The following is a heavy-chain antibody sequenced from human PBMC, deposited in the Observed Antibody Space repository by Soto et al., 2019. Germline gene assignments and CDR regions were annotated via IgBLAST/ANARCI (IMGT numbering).Heavy chain of an antibody. D-gene: IGHD2-15*01. CDR1: GYNFNMYW. J-gene: IGHJ4*02. CDR2: INPDDSET. CDR3: ARQEQTRYCPSPKCFAPFDY. Sequence: PGESLKISCQGSGYNFNMYWIGWVRQMPGKGLEWMGIINPDDSETRYSPSFLGQVTISADKSISTAYLQWSSLEASDTAMYYCARQEQTRYCPSPKCFAPFDYWGQGALVTVSS. V-gene: IGHV5-51*01.